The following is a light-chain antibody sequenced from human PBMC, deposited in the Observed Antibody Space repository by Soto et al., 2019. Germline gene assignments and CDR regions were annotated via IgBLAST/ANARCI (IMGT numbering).Light chain of an antibody. CDR2: DAS. Sequence: EIVVTQSPGILSVSPGERATLFCRASHNVNTNLAWYQQKSGQAPRLLIYDASSRAPGIPARFSASGSGTEFTLTISNLLSEDFAVYYCQQLSGWPRSFGQGTKLEIK. CDR1: HNVNTN. V-gene: IGKV3-15*01. CDR3: QQLSGWPRS. J-gene: IGKJ2*01.